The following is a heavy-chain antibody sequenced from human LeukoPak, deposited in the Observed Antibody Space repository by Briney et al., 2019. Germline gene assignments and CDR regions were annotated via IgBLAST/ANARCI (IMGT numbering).Heavy chain of an antibody. CDR3: AKSSGHSSGWYHLDY. D-gene: IGHD6-19*01. J-gene: IGHJ4*02. CDR1: GFTFSSYA. CDR2: ISGSGGST. Sequence: GGSLRLSCAAPGFTFSSYAMSWVRQAPGKGLEWVSAISGSGGSTYYADSVKGRFTISRDNSKNTLYLQMNSLRAEDTAVYYCAKSSGHSSGWYHLDYWGQETLVTVSS. V-gene: IGHV3-23*01.